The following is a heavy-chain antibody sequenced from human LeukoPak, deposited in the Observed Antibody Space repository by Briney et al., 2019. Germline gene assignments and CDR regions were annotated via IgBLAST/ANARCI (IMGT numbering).Heavy chain of an antibody. J-gene: IGHJ6*02. CDR2: ISPTGSTT. V-gene: IGHV3-74*01. Sequence: PGGSLRLSCTASGFSFSGHWMHWARHLPGKGLVWVSRISPTGSTTSYADSVKGRFTISRDNAKNSLYLQMNSLRAEDTAVYYCARVSVVVPAPSSDYYYYYGMDVWGQGTTVTVSS. D-gene: IGHD2-2*01. CDR3: ARVSVVVPAPSSDYYYYYGMDV. CDR1: GFSFSGHW.